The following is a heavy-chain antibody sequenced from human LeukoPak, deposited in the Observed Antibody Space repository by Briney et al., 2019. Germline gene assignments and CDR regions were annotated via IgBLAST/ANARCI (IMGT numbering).Heavy chain of an antibody. CDR3: ARVPGDY. V-gene: IGHV3-21*01. CDR2: ISSSSNYI. J-gene: IGHJ4*02. D-gene: IGHD1-14*01. CDR1: GFTFSTYS. Sequence: GGSLRLSCAASGFTFSTYSMNWVRQAPGKGLEWVSSISSSSNYIYYADAVKGRFTIPRDNAKNSLYLQMNSLRAEDTAVYYCARVPGDYWGQGTLVTVSS.